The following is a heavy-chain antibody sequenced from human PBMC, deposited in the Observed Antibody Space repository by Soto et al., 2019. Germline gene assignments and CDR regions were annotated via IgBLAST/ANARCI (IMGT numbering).Heavy chain of an antibody. J-gene: IGHJ4*02. CDR3: ARLVYDTSLNYMYFEF. CDR1: VGSISSGNW. Sequence: PSETLSLTCAFSVGSISSGNWWTWVRQSPQRGLEYIGEIFHDGTANYYPSFERRVAISVDTSKNQFSLKLTSVTAADTAIYFCARLVYDTSLNYMYFEFWGQGTLVSVSS. CDR2: IFHDGTA. D-gene: IGHD3-22*01. V-gene: IGHV4-4*02.